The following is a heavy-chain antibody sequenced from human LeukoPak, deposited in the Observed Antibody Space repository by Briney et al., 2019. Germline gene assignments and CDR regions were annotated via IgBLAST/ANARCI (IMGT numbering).Heavy chain of an antibody. CDR1: GFTFSSYA. J-gene: IGHJ4*02. CDR3: AHLEVATTDFAFDY. Sequence: PGGSLRHSCAASGFTFSSYAMSWVRQAPGKGLEWVSAISGSGGSTYYADSVKGRFTISRDNSKNTLYLQMNSLRAEDTAVYYCAHLEVATTDFAFDYWGQGTLVTVSS. CDR2: ISGSGGST. D-gene: IGHD5-12*01. V-gene: IGHV3-23*01.